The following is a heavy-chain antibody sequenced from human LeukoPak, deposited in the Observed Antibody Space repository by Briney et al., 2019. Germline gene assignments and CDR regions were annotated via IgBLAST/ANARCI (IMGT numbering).Heavy chain of an antibody. D-gene: IGHD2-21*02. V-gene: IGHV1-2*02. CDR3: ALVTSGNWWFDP. Sequence: ASVKVSYTTSEYIFTIYHIHWVRQAPGQGLEWMAWINPDSGVTKYAQDLQGRVTVARDTSLTTTYMELSTLTSDDTAVYYCALVTSGNWWFDPWGQGTLVTGSS. J-gene: IGHJ5*02. CDR2: INPDSGVT. CDR1: EYIFTIYH.